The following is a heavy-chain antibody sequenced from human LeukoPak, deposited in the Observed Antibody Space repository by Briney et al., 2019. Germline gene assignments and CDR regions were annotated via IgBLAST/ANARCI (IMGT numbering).Heavy chain of an antibody. J-gene: IGHJ5*02. D-gene: IGHD6-13*01. Sequence: SETLSLTCTVSGGSISSSSYYWSWIRQPPGKGLEWIGYIYYSGSTNYNPSLKSRVTMSVDTSKNQFSLKLSSVTAADTAVYYCARGKGSRAWFDPWGQGTLVTVSS. CDR3: ARGKGSRAWFDP. CDR1: GGSISSSSYY. V-gene: IGHV4-61*01. CDR2: IYYSGST.